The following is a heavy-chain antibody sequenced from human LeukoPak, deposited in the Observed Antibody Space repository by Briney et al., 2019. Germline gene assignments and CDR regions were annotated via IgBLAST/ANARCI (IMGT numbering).Heavy chain of an antibody. CDR1: GGSISSGGYY. CDR2: IYYSGST. Sequence: AQPLSLTCTVSGGSISSGGYYWSWIRQHPGKGLEWIGYIYYSGSTYYNPSLKSRVTISVDTSKNQFSLKLSSVTAADTAVYYCARSLGAAADYNWFDPWGQGTLVTVSS. D-gene: IGHD6-13*01. V-gene: IGHV4-31*03. CDR3: ARSLGAAADYNWFDP. J-gene: IGHJ5*02.